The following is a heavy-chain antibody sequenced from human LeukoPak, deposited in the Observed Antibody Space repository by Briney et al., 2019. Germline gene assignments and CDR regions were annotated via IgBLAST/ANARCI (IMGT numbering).Heavy chain of an antibody. CDR1: GDSISRSDSY. Sequence: PSETLSLTCSVSGDSISRSDSYWDWVRQPPGKGLEWIGTIYYSGRTYYSPSLKGRVTMSVDTSKNQFSLKLSSVTAADTAVYYCAGGSRFYLNHFDYWGQGTLVTVSS. V-gene: IGHV4-39*07. D-gene: IGHD2-15*01. CDR3: AGGSRFYLNHFDY. CDR2: IYYSGRT. J-gene: IGHJ4*02.